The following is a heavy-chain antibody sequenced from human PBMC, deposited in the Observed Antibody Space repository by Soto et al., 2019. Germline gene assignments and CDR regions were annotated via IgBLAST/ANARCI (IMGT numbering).Heavy chain of an antibody. CDR3: ARQGFGVLHGLVDV. D-gene: IGHD3-10*01. J-gene: IGHJ6*02. V-gene: IGHV4-61*05. Sequence: ETLSLTCTVSGGSISSSSYYWGWIRQPPGKGLEWIGYISDIAYTSYNPSLKGRVSISVDTSKNQFSLTLTSVTAADTAVYFCARQGFGVLHGLVDVWGQGTTVTVSS. CDR1: GGSISSSSYY. CDR2: ISDIAYT.